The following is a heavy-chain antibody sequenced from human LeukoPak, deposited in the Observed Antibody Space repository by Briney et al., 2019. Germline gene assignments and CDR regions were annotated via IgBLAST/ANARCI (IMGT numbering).Heavy chain of an antibody. CDR1: GGSISSGSYY. J-gene: IGHJ4*02. V-gene: IGHV4-61*02. CDR3: ARGTTGTGWVGTLYYFDY. D-gene: IGHD6-19*01. Sequence: SETLSLTCTVSGGSISSGSYYWSWIRQPAGKGLEWIGRIYTSGSTNYNPSLKSRVTISVDTSKNQFSLKLDSVTAADTAVYYCARGTTGTGWVGTLYYFDYWGQGALVTVSS. CDR2: IYTSGST.